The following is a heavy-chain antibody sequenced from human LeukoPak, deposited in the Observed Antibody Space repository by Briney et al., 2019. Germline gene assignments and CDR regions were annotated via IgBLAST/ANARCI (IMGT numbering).Heavy chain of an antibody. CDR3: ARFIVVVPAASPPLAFDI. J-gene: IGHJ3*02. D-gene: IGHD2-2*01. CDR2: INHSGST. Sequence: SETLSLTCAVYGGSFSGYYWSCIRQPPGNALEWIGEINHSGSTNYNPSLKSRVTISVDTSKTQFSLKLSSVPAADTAVYYCARFIVVVPAASPPLAFDIWGQGTMVTVSS. V-gene: IGHV4-34*01. CDR1: GGSFSGYY.